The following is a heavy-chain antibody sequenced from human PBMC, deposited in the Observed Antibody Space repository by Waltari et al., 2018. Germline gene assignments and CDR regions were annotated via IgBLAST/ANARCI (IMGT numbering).Heavy chain of an antibody. Sequence: QVQLQESGPGLVKPSETLSLTCAVSGHSVSSGYSWGWTRQPPGKGLEWIGSIRHAEGTYYKPSLRSRVTISVDTSKNQFSLNLRSVTAADTAVYYCARGTATGTTDLAHWGQGALVTVSS. J-gene: IGHJ4*02. CDR3: ARGTATGTTDLAH. CDR1: GHSVSSGYS. D-gene: IGHD1-1*01. V-gene: IGHV4-38-2*01. CDR2: IRHAEGT.